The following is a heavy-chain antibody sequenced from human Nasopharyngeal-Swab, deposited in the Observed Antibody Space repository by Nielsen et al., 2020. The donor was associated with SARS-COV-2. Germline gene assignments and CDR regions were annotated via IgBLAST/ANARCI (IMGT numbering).Heavy chain of an antibody. J-gene: IGHJ4*02. CDR1: GFTFSDYY. D-gene: IGHD3-9*01. Sequence: GESLKISCAASGFTFSDYYMSWIRQAPGKGLEWVSYISSSGSTIYYADSVKGRFTISRDNAKNSLYLQMNSLRAEDTAVYYCARAGVDISTGSSGGCFDYWGQGTLVTVSS. CDR2: ISSSGSTI. CDR3: ARAGVDISTGSSGGCFDY. V-gene: IGHV3-11*04.